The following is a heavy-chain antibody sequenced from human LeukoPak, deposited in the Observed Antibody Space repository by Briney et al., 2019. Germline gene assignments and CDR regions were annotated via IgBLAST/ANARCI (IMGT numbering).Heavy chain of an antibody. CDR1: GGSISSGSYY. CDR3: ARGVSSGYYYARWAFDI. D-gene: IGHD3-22*01. Sequence: PSETLSLTCTVSGGSISSGSYYWSWIRQPAGKGLEWIGRIYTSGSTNYNPSLKSRVTISVDTSKNQFSLKLSSVTAADTAVYYCARGVSSGYYYARWAFDIWGQGTMVTVSS. V-gene: IGHV4-61*02. CDR2: IYTSGST. J-gene: IGHJ3*02.